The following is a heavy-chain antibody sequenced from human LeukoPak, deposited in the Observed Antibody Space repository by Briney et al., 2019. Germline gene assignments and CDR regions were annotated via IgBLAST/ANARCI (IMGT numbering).Heavy chain of an antibody. Sequence: ASVKVSCKASGGTFSSYAISWVRQAPGQGLEWMGWISAYNGNTNYAQKLQGRVTMTTDTSTSTAYMELRSLRSDDTAAYYCARDQDYMDVWGKGTTVTVSS. V-gene: IGHV1-18*01. CDR2: ISAYNGNT. J-gene: IGHJ6*03. CDR1: GGTFSSYA. CDR3: ARDQDYMDV.